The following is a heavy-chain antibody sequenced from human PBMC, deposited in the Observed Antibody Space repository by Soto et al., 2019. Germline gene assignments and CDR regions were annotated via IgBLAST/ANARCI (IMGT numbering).Heavy chain of an antibody. CDR3: AKSLDPTPDSGWGIDY. J-gene: IGHJ4*02. D-gene: IGHD6-19*01. Sequence: GGSLRHSCSASGFTFSSYAMHWVRQAPGKGLEYVSSISTNGGSTYYADSVKGRFTISRDNSKNTQYLQMNSLRADDTAVYYCAKSLDPTPDSGWGIDYWGQGTLVTVSS. CDR1: GFTFSSYA. CDR2: ISTNGGST. V-gene: IGHV3-64D*06.